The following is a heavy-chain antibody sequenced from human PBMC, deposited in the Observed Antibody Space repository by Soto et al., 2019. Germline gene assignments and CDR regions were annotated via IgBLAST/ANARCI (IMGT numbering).Heavy chain of an antibody. Sequence: QVQLVQSGAEVKKPGSSVKVSCKASGGTFSSYAISWVRQAPGQGLEWMGGIIPISGTANYAQKFQGRVTINADESTSTAYMELSSLRSEDTAVYYCARSQGSSTSLEIYYYYYYGMDVWGHGTTVTVSS. CDR3: ARSQGSSTSLEIYYYYYYGMDV. CDR1: GGTFSSYA. J-gene: IGHJ6*02. CDR2: IIPISGTA. V-gene: IGHV1-69*01. D-gene: IGHD2-2*01.